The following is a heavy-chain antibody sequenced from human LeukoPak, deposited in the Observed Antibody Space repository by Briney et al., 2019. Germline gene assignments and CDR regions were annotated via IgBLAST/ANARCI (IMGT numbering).Heavy chain of an antibody. Sequence: GGSLRLSCAASGFTFSSYSMNWVRQAPGKGLEWVSSISSSSGYIYYADSVKGRFTISRDNAKNSLYLQMNSLRAEDTAVYYCARAWVATAYYFDYWGQGTLVTVSS. V-gene: IGHV3-21*01. CDR1: GFTFSSYS. CDR2: ISSSSGYI. D-gene: IGHD2-15*01. CDR3: ARAWVATAYYFDY. J-gene: IGHJ4*02.